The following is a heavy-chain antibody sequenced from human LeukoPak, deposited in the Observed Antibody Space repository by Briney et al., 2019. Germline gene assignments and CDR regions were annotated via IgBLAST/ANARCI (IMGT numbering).Heavy chain of an antibody. D-gene: IGHD2-2*01. CDR1: GFTFSSYA. Sequence: PGGSLRLSCAASGFTFSSYAMSWVRQAPGKGLEWVSAISGSGGSTYYADSVKGRFTISRDNAKNSLSLQVNSLRDDDTAVYYCARDIPGAASAFDVWGQGTMVTVSS. CDR2: ISGSGGST. J-gene: IGHJ3*01. V-gene: IGHV3-23*01. CDR3: ARDIPGAASAFDV.